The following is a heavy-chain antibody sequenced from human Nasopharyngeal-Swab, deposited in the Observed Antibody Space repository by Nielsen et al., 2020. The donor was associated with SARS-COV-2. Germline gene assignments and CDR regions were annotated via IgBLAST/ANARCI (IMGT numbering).Heavy chain of an antibody. Sequence: GESLKISCAASGFTVSGNYMSWVRQAPGKGLEWVSVIYSGGSTYYADSVKGRFTISRDNSKNTLYLQMNSLRAEDTAVYYCARQGFVLYFDYWGQGTLVTVSS. D-gene: IGHD2-8*01. CDR1: GFTVSGNY. J-gene: IGHJ4*02. CDR3: ARQGFVLYFDY. V-gene: IGHV3-66*02. CDR2: IYSGGST.